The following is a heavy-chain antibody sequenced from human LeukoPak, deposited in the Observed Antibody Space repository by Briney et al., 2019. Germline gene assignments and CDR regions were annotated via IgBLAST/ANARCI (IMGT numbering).Heavy chain of an antibody. Sequence: GGSLRLSCAASGFTFSSFAMHWVRQAPGKGLEWVAVISYGGSNKYYTDSVKGRFTISRDNSKNTLYLQMNSLRPEDTAVYYRARAAASSTWYLVSWFDPWGQGTLVTVSS. CDR2: ISYGGSNK. J-gene: IGHJ5*02. V-gene: IGHV3-30*04. CDR3: ARAAASSTWYLVSWFDP. CDR1: GFTFSSFA. D-gene: IGHD6-13*01.